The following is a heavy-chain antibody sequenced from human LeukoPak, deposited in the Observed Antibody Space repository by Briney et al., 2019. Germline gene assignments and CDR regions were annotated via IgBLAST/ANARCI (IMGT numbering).Heavy chain of an antibody. Sequence: PSETLSLTCTVSGASISSSHWSWIRQSPGKGLEWIGYISDSGSTNYNPSLRSRVTISVDTSKNHFSLKLSSVTAADTAVYYCARDRRTNKITNYYDSSPLDYWGQGTLVTVSS. CDR1: GASISSSH. D-gene: IGHD3-22*01. CDR2: ISDSGST. CDR3: ARDRRTNKITNYYDSSPLDY. J-gene: IGHJ4*02. V-gene: IGHV4-59*12.